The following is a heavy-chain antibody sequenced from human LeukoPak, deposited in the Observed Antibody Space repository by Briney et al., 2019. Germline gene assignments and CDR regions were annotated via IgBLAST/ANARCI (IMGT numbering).Heavy chain of an antibody. J-gene: IGHJ4*02. CDR3: AKDDAWLRFGE. V-gene: IGHV3-20*04. Sequence: PGGSLRLSCAASGFTFDDYGMSWVRQAPGKGLEWVSGINWNGGSTGYADSVKGRFTISRDNAKNSLYLQMNSLTAEDTAVYYCAKDDAWLRFGEWSQGTLVTVSS. CDR1: GFTFDDYG. D-gene: IGHD3-10*01. CDR2: INWNGGST.